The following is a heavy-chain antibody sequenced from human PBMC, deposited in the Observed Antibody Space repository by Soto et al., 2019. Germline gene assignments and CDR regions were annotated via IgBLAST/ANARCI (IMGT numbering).Heavy chain of an antibody. CDR3: AKENPPTYYDFWSGKSYFDY. CDR1: GFTFDDYA. V-gene: IGHV3-9*01. CDR2: ISWNSGSI. D-gene: IGHD3-3*01. J-gene: IGHJ4*02. Sequence: PGGSLRLSCAASGFTFDDYAMHWVRQAPGKGLEWVSGISWNSGSIGYADSVKGRFTISRDNAKNSLYLQMNSLRAEDTALYYCAKENPPTYYDFWSGKSYFDYWGQGTLVTVSS.